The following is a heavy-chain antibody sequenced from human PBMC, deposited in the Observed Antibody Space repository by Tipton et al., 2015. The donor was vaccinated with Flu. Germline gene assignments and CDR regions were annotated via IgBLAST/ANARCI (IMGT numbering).Heavy chain of an antibody. CDR3: ARRDYSNYVSEPKNWFDT. J-gene: IGHJ5*02. V-gene: IGHV4-34*01. CDR2: IHRAGNT. D-gene: IGHD4-11*01. Sequence: TLSLTCAVYGGSFSGYQWSWIRQAPGKGLEWIANIHRAGNTYYNPSLKSRVTLSVDTSKNQFSLKLTSVTAADTAVYYCARRDYSNYVSEPKNWFDTWGQGTLVTVSS. CDR1: GGSFSGYQ.